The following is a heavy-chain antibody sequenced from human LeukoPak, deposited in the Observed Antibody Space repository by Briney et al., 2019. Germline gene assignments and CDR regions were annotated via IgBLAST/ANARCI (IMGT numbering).Heavy chain of an antibody. CDR2: IYYSGST. CDR1: GGSISSYY. J-gene: IGHJ4*02. Sequence: SEALSLTCTVSGGSISSYYWSWIRQPPGKGLEWIGYIYYSGSTNYNPSLKSRVTISVDTSKNQFSLKLSSVTAADTAVYYCARGGFFDYWGQGTLVTVSS. V-gene: IGHV4-59*01. CDR3: ARGGFFDY.